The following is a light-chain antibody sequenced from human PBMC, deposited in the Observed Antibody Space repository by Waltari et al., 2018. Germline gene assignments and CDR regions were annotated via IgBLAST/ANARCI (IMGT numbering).Light chain of an antibody. CDR2: EGS. Sequence: QSALTQPASVSGSPGQSITISCTATSSDVGSSDLVSWYHQHPARAPKLMIYEGSKRPSGVSNRFSGSKSGNTASLTISGLQAEDEADYYCCSYAGSNWVFGGGTKLTVL. CDR3: CSYAGSNWV. CDR1: SSDVGSSDL. V-gene: IGLV2-23*01. J-gene: IGLJ3*02.